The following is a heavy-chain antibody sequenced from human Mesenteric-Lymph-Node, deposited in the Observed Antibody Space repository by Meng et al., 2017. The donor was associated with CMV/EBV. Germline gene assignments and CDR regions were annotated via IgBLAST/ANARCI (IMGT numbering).Heavy chain of an antibody. J-gene: IGHJ4*02. Sequence: VYLLQCRAGLLKPSETLSLACAVYGGSFIGYYWSWIRQPPGKGLEWIGEINHSGSTNYNPSLKSRVTISVDTSKNQFSLKLSSVTAADTAVYYCARHQRWLKSEGGFNYWGQGTLVTVSS. CDR2: INHSGST. CDR3: ARHQRWLKSEGGFNY. V-gene: IGHV4-34*01. CDR1: GGSFIGYY. D-gene: IGHD4-23*01.